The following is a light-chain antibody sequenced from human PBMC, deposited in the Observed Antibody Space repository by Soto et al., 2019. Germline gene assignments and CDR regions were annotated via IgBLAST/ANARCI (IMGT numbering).Light chain of an antibody. V-gene: IGKV3-20*01. CDR3: QQYGSSPLT. CDR1: QSVRSNY. CDR2: DAS. Sequence: EIVLTQSPDTLSLSPGERATLSCRASQSVRSNYLAWYQQKPGQAPRFLIYDASSRATGIPDRFSGSGSGTDFTHTISRLEPEDFAEYYCQQYGSSPLTFGGGTKVDVK. J-gene: IGKJ4*01.